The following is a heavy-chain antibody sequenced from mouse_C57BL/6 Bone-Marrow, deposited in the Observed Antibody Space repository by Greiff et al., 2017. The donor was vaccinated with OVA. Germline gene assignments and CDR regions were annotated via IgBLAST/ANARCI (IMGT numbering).Heavy chain of an antibody. CDR2: IYPGDGDT. V-gene: IGHV1-82*01. Sequence: QVQLKQSGPELVKPGASVKISCKASGYAFSSSWMNWVKQRPGKGLEWIGRIYPGDGDTNYNGKFKGKATLTADKSSSTAYMQLSSLTSEDSAVYFCARPTGGYFDYWGQGTTLTVSS. CDR3: ARPTGGYFDY. CDR1: GYAFSSSW. J-gene: IGHJ2*01.